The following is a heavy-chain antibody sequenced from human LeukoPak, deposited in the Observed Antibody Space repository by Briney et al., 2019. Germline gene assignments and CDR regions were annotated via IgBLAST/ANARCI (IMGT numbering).Heavy chain of an antibody. V-gene: IGHV4-61*01. J-gene: IGHJ4*02. CDR3: ARVTGYVMEDYFDY. CDR2: IYYSGST. CDR1: GGSISSSSYY. Sequence: KASETLSLTCTVSGGSISSSSYYWSWIRQPPGKGLEWIGYIYYSGSTNYNPSLKSRVTISVDTSKNQFSLRLSSVTAADTAVYYCARVTGYVMEDYFDYWGQGTLVTVSS. D-gene: IGHD6-13*01.